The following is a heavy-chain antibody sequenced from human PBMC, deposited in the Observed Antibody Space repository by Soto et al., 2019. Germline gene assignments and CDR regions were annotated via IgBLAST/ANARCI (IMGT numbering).Heavy chain of an antibody. CDR3: ARQGFGAIHGLVDV. CDR1: GDSINNGAYY. D-gene: IGHD3-10*01. CDR2: IYYSGST. J-gene: IGHJ6*02. V-gene: IGHV4-31*03. Sequence: TSETLSLTCSVSGDSINNGAYYWNWIRQHPGKRLEWIGYIYYSGSTFYAPSLRSRVTISADTSKNHFSLNLSSVTAADTALYYCARQGFGAIHGLVDVWGPGTSVTVSS.